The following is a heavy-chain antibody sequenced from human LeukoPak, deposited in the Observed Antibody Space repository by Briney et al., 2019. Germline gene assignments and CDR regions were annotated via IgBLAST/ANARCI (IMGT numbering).Heavy chain of an antibody. Sequence: SVKVSCKASGGTFSRYAISWVRQAPEQGLEWMGGIIPIFGTANYAQKFQGRVTITADESTSTAYMELSSLRSEDTAVYYCARGGLYCSSTSCYVDHSNWFDPWGQGTLVTVSS. V-gene: IGHV1-69*13. CDR3: ARGGLYCSSTSCYVDHSNWFDP. D-gene: IGHD2-2*01. CDR1: GGTFSRYA. J-gene: IGHJ5*02. CDR2: IIPIFGTA.